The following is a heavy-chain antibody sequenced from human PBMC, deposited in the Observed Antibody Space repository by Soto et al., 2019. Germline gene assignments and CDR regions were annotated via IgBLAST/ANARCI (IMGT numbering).Heavy chain of an antibody. CDR2: IYHSGYT. V-gene: IGHV4-38-2*02. CDR1: GYSISSTYY. Sequence: PSETLSLTCAVSGYSISSTYYWGWIRQPPGKGLEWIGSIYHSGYTYFNPSLKSRVTISVDTSKNQFFLNLRSVTAADTAVYYCAREGMELRGGPEWFDPWGQGTLVTVSS. D-gene: IGHD1-7*01. CDR3: AREGMELRGGPEWFDP. J-gene: IGHJ5*02.